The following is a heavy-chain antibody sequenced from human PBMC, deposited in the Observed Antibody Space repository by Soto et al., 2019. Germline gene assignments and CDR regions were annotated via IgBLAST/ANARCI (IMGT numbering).Heavy chain of an antibody. CDR3: ARQSLAARHGMDV. D-gene: IGHD6-6*01. CDR1: GGSISSSSYY. V-gene: IGHV4-39*01. J-gene: IGHJ6*02. CDR2: SYYSGRT. Sequence: QLQLQESGPGLVKPSETLSLTCTVSGGSISSSSYYWGWIRQPPGKGLEWIGSSYYSGRTYYNPPLKSRVTIYVHTSKNQFSLKLSSVTAADTAVYYCARQSLAARHGMDVWGQGTTVTVSS.